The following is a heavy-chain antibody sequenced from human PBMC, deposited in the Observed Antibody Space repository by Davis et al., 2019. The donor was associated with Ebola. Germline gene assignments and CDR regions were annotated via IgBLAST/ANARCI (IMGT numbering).Heavy chain of an antibody. V-gene: IGHV5-51*01. Sequence: GESLKISCKGSGYSFTNYWIGWVRQMPGKGLEWMGIVYPGDSDTRYSPSFQGQVTISADKSISTAYLQWSSLKASDTAMYYCVRILAAYANALDIWGQGTMVTVSS. CDR1: GYSFTNYW. D-gene: IGHD2-8*02. J-gene: IGHJ3*02. CDR3: VRILAAYANALDI. CDR2: VYPGDSDT.